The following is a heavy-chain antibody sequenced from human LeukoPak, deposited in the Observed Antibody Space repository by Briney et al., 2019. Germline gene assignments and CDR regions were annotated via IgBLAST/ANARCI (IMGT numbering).Heavy chain of an antibody. D-gene: IGHD1-14*01. V-gene: IGHV3-73*01. CDR3: TRPNREDAFDI. J-gene: IGHJ3*02. Sequence: PGGSLRLSCAASGFTFSDSAMHWVRQASGKGLEWVGRIRSKANSYATAYAASVKGRFTISRDDSKNTAYLQMNSLITEDTAVYYCTRPNREDAFDIWGQGTMVTVSS. CDR2: IRSKANSYAT. CDR1: GFTFSDSA.